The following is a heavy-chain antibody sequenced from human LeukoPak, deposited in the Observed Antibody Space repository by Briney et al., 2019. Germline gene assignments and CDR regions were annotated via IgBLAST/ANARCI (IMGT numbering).Heavy chain of an antibody. CDR2: ISYDGSNK. Sequence: GGSLRLSCAASGFTFSSYGMHWGRQAPGKGLEWVAVISYDGSNKYYADSVKGRFTISRDNSKNTLSLQMNSLRAEDTAVYYCAKGWPATRYWGQGTLVTVSS. CDR3: AKGWPATRY. D-gene: IGHD2-15*01. J-gene: IGHJ4*02. V-gene: IGHV3-30*18. CDR1: GFTFSSYG.